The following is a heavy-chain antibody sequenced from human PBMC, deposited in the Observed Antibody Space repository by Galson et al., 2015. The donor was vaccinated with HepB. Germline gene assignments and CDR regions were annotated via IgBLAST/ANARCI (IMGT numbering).Heavy chain of an antibody. D-gene: IGHD2-15*01. CDR1: GFTFSSYW. CDR3: ARHYCSGGSCYFDYFDY. CDR2: IRQDGSEK. J-gene: IGHJ4*02. Sequence: SLRLSCAASGFTFSSYWMSWVRQAPGKGLEWVANIRQDGSEKYYVDSVKGRFTISRDNAKNSLYLQMNSLRAEDTAVYYCARHYCSGGSCYFDYFDYWGQGTLVTVSS. V-gene: IGHV3-7*01.